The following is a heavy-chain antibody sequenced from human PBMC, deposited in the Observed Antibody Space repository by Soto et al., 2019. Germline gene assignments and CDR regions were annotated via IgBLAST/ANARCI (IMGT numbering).Heavy chain of an antibody. V-gene: IGHV1-18*01. CDR2: ISAYNGNT. D-gene: IGHD2-21*02. J-gene: IGHJ6*03. CDR1: GYTFTSYG. Sequence: GASVKVSCKASGYTFTSYGISWVRQAPGQGLEWMGWISAYNGNTNYAQKLQGRVTMTTETSTSTAYMEMRSLRSGDKAVYYSGSTYYNPSLKSRVTISVDTSKNQFSLKLSSVTAADTAVYYCASDTGGIGGSGHRGTEHYYYYYMDVCGKGTTVTVSS. CDR3: GSTYYNPSLKSRVTISVDTSKNQFSLKLSSVTAADTAVYYCASDTGGIGGSGHRGTEHYYYYYMDV.